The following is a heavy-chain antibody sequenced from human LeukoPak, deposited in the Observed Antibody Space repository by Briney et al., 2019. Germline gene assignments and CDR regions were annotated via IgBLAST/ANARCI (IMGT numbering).Heavy chain of an antibody. J-gene: IGHJ3*02. CDR2: IIPIFGTA. V-gene: IGHV1-69*01. CDR1: GGTFSSYA. CDR3: ARGEVVPAASHAFDI. D-gene: IGHD2-2*01. Sequence: SVKVSCKASGGTFSSYAISWVRQAPGQGLKWMGGIIPIFGTANYAQKFQGRVTITADESTSTAYMELSSLRSEDTAVYYCARGEVVPAASHAFDIWGQGTMVTVSS.